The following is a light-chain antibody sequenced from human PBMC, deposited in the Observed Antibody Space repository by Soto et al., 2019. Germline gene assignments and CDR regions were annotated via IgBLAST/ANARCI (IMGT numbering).Light chain of an antibody. Sequence: DIQMTQSPSTLSGSVGDRVTITCRASQTISSWLAWYQQKPGKAPKLLIYKASTLKSGFPSRFSGSGSGTDFTLIISRLEPEDFAVYYCQQYGSSPVTFGQGTRLEIK. J-gene: IGKJ5*01. CDR3: QQYGSSPVT. CDR2: KAS. CDR1: QTISSW. V-gene: IGKV1-5*03.